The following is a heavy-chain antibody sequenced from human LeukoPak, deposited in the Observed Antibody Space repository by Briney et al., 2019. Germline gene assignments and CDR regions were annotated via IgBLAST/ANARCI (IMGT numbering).Heavy chain of an antibody. CDR3: ANEATYYDILTGQGSDAFDI. Sequence: QPGGSLRLSCAASGFTFSTYGMHWVRQAPGKGLEWVAFIRYDGSSKYYTDSVKGRFSISRDNSKNTLYLQMNSLRAEDTAVYYCANEATYYDILTGQGSDAFDIWGQGTMVTVSS. V-gene: IGHV3-30*02. D-gene: IGHD3-9*01. CDR1: GFTFSTYG. J-gene: IGHJ3*02. CDR2: IRYDGSSK.